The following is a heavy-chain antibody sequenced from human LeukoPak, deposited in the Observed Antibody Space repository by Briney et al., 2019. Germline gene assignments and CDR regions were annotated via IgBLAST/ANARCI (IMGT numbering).Heavy chain of an antibody. CDR2: ISAHNGNT. Sequence: ASVKVSCKASGYTFISYGFDWVRQAPGQGLEWMGWISAHNGNTKYAQKFQGRVTVTTDTSTSTAYMELRSLRSDDTAVYYCASRSIAASGPENTFDIWGQGTMVTVSS. CDR3: ASRSIAASGPENTFDI. CDR1: GYTFISYG. J-gene: IGHJ3*02. V-gene: IGHV1-18*01. D-gene: IGHD6-13*01.